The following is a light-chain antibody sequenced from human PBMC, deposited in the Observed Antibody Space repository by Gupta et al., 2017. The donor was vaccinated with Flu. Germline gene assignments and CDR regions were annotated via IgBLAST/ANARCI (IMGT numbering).Light chain of an antibody. J-gene: IGLJ3*02. V-gene: IGLV2-14*01. CDR1: SSDPGDYNY. CDR2: EVT. CDR3: SSYTSRTARV. Sequence: QSALTQPASVSGSPGQSITISCTGTSSDPGDYNYVSWYQQHPGKAPKLLIYEVTNRPSGVSTRFSGSRSGNTASLTISSLHPEDEADYHCSSYTSRTARVFGGGTKLTVL.